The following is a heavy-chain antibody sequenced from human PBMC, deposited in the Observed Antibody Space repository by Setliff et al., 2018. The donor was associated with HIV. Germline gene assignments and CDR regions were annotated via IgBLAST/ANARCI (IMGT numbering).Heavy chain of an antibody. Sequence: KTSETLSLTCAVYGESFSGFYWTWIRQPPGKGLEWIGDINHSGRTNYNPSLKSRVTISVDTSKNQFSLKLSSVTAADTAVYYCARHDSGGYYSLDYWGQGTLVTVSS. V-gene: IGHV4-34*01. CDR1: GESFSGFY. J-gene: IGHJ4*02. CDR3: ARHDSGGYYSLDY. CDR2: INHSGRT. D-gene: IGHD3-22*01.